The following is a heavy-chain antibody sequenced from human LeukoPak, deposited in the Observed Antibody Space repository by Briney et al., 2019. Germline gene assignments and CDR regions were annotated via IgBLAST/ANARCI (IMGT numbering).Heavy chain of an antibody. Sequence: GGSLRLSCAASGFTFSNYWMPWVRQAPGKGLEWVANIKPDGSEKYYVDSVKGRFTISRDNAKNSLYLHMNSLTAEDTAVYYCARVHADWGQGTLVTVSS. CDR1: GFTFSNYW. CDR3: ARVHAD. CDR2: IKPDGSEK. J-gene: IGHJ4*02. V-gene: IGHV3-7*01.